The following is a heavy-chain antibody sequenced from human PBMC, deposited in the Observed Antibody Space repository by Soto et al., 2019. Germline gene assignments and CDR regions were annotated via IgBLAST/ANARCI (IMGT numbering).Heavy chain of an antibody. CDR3: ARARTAAPRFAY. Sequence: QVQLQQWGAGQLKPSEPLSLACAVYGGSFSSYSWTWVRQPPGKGLEWIGDVTDRGTTNYNPSLESRLTISVDRSRNQFSLELTSVTAADSAVYYCARARTAAPRFAYWGQGTLVTVSS. D-gene: IGHD6-13*01. J-gene: IGHJ4*02. V-gene: IGHV4-34*02. CDR2: VTDRGTT. CDR1: GGSFSSYS.